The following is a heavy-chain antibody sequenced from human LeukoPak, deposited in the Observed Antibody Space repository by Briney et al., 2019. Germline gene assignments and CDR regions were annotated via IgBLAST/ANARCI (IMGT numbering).Heavy chain of an antibody. CDR2: IKQDGSEK. CDR1: GFTFSSYW. Sequence: GGSLRLSCAASGFTFSSYWISWVRQAPGKGLEWVANIKQDGSEKYYVDSVKGRFTISRDNAKNSLYLQMNSLRAEDTAVYYCARIAAAGIDYWGQGTLVTVSS. D-gene: IGHD6-13*01. CDR3: ARIAAAGIDY. J-gene: IGHJ4*02. V-gene: IGHV3-7*03.